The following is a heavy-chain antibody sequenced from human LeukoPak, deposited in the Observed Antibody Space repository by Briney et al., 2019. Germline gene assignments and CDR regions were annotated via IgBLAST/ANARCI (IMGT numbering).Heavy chain of an antibody. J-gene: IGHJ5*02. V-gene: IGHV4-59*01. CDR3: ARLSDWFDP. CDR1: GGSISSYY. CDR2: IYDSGST. Sequence: SETLSLTCTVSGGSISSYYWSWIRQPPGKGLEWIGYIYDSGSTNCNPSLKSRVTIPVDTSKNQLSLKLSSVTAADTAVYYCARLSDWFDPWGQGTLVTVSS.